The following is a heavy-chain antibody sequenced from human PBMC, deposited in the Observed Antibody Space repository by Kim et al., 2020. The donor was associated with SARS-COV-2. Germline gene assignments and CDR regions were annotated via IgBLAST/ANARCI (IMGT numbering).Heavy chain of an antibody. CDR3: TKEYYDFWSGSDP. J-gene: IGHJ5*02. V-gene: IGHV3-23*01. Sequence: DSVKGLFTIARDNSKKTLYLQMNSLRVEDTAIYYCTKEYYDFWSGSDPWGRGTLVTVSS. D-gene: IGHD3-3*01.